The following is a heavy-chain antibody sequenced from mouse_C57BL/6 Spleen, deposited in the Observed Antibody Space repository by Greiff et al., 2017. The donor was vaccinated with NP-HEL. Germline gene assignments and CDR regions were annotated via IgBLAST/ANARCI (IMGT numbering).Heavy chain of an antibody. D-gene: IGHD2-3*01. V-gene: IGHV7-3*01. CDR1: GFTFTDYY. CDR2: IRNKANGYTT. Sequence: EVQLVESGGGLVQPGGSLSLSCAASGFTFTDYYMSWVRQPPGKALEWLGFIRNKANGYTTEYSASVKGRFTISRDNSQSILYLQMNALIAEDSATYYCARSLYDGYYVWFAYWGQGTLVTVSA. CDR3: ARSLYDGYYVWFAY. J-gene: IGHJ3*01.